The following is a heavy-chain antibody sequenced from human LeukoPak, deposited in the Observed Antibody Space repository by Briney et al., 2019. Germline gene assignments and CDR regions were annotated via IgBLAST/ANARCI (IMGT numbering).Heavy chain of an antibody. Sequence: GGSLRLSCEASGFTFSSYWMSWVRQAPGKGLEWVANIKQDGSEKYYVDSVKGRFTISRDNAKNSPYLQMNSLRAEDTAVYYCASILGDYGDHVDAFDIWGQGTMVTVSS. D-gene: IGHD4-17*01. J-gene: IGHJ3*02. V-gene: IGHV3-7*01. CDR3: ASILGDYGDHVDAFDI. CDR1: GFTFSSYW. CDR2: IKQDGSEK.